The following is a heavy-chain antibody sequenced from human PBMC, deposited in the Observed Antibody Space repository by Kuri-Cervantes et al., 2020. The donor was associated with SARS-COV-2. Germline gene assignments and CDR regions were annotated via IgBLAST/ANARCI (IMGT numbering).Heavy chain of an antibody. V-gene: IGHV3-7*03. D-gene: IGHD6-19*01. CDR1: GFTFGNSW. J-gene: IGHJ5*02. Sequence: GESLKISCAASGFTFGNSWMSWVRQAPGKGLEWVANIKYDGSENYYVESVKGRFIISRDNAKNSVYLQMNSLRDADTAVYYCTRGGYTSALSRQNWFDPWGQGTLVTVSS. CDR2: IKYDGSEN. CDR3: TRGGYTSALSRQNWFDP.